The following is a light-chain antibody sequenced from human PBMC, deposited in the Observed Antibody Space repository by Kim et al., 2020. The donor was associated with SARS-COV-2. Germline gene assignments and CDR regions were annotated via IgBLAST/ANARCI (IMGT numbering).Light chain of an antibody. CDR2: GVS. CDR3: SSYTSSSTNVV. CDR1: SSGVGGNNY. Sequence: QSITTSCTGTSSGVGGNNYVSWYQQHPGKAPKLLIYGVSKRPSGVSNRFSGSKSGNTASLTISGLQAEDEADYYCSSYTSSSTNVVFGGGTQLTVL. J-gene: IGLJ2*01. V-gene: IGLV2-14*04.